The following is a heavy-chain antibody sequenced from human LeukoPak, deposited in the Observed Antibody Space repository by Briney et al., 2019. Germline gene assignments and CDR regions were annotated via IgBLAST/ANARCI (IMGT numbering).Heavy chain of an antibody. D-gene: IGHD3-3*01. CDR2: IYYSGST. J-gene: IGHJ4*02. CDR1: GGSISSYY. CDR3: ARADVLRFLEWLSFVY. Sequence: SETLSLTCTVSGGSISSYYWSWIRQPPGKGLEWIGYIYYSGSTNYNPSLKSRVTTSVDTSKNQFSLKLSSVTAADTAVYYCARADVLRFLEWLSFVYWGQGTLVTVSS. V-gene: IGHV4-59*01.